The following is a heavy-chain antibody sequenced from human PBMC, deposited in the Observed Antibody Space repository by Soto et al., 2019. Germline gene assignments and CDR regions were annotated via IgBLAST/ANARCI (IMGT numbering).Heavy chain of an antibody. CDR3: ARDKVVPPPIDY. CDR2: ISSSSSYI. D-gene: IGHD2-2*01. CDR1: GFTFSSYS. Sequence: PGGSLRLSCAASGFTFSSYSMNWVRQAPGKGLEWVSSISSSSSYIYYADSVKGRFTISRDNAKNSLYLQMNSLRAEDMAVYYCARDKVVPPPIDYWGKGTLVTVSS. J-gene: IGHJ4*02. V-gene: IGHV3-21*01.